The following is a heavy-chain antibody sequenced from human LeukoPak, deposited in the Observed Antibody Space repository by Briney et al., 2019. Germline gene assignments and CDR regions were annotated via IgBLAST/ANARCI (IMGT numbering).Heavy chain of an antibody. CDR3: ATYYGDDY. J-gene: IGHJ4*02. V-gene: IGHV3-7*03. CDR1: GITFSRFW. D-gene: IGHD4-17*01. CDR2: INQDGSEK. Sequence: PGGSLRLSCAASGITFSRFWMSWVRQAPGKGLQWVANINQDGSEKHYVDSVKGRFTISRDNAENSLYLQMNSLRAEDTAVYYCATYYGDDYWGQGTLVTVSS.